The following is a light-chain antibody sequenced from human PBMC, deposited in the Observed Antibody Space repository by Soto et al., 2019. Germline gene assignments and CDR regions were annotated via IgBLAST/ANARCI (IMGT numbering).Light chain of an antibody. Sequence: EIVLTQSPATLSLSPGERATLSCGASQSASSSYLAWYQQKPGLAPRLLIYDASSRATGIPDRFSGSGSGTDFTLTISRLEPEDFAVYYCQQYGSSPRTFGQGTK. CDR3: QQYGSSPRT. CDR2: DAS. CDR1: QSASSSY. J-gene: IGKJ1*01. V-gene: IGKV3D-20*01.